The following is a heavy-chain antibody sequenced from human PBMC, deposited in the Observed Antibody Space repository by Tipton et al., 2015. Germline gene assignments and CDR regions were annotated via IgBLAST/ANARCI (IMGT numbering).Heavy chain of an antibody. D-gene: IGHD3-10*01. CDR1: AFTFSSYA. V-gene: IGHV3-23*01. CDR3: ARPRRSGGTWLSFDY. Sequence: GSLRLSCAASAFTFSSYAMTWVRQAPGKGLEWVSTISGGAGSTYYTDSVKVRFTISRDNSKNTLYLQLIRLRAEDTAVYYCARPRRSGGTWLSFDYWGQGTLVTVAS. J-gene: IGHJ4*02. CDR2: ISGGAGST.